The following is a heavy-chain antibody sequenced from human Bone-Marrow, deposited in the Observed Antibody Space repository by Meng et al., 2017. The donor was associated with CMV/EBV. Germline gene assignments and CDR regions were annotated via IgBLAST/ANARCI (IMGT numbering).Heavy chain of an antibody. CDR3: ARDQNAFDP. V-gene: IGHV1-69*10. CDR1: GGTCSSYA. CDR2: VIPILGIA. J-gene: IGHJ5*02. Sequence: KVSCKSSGGTCSSYAISWVRQAPGQGLEWMGGVIPILGIANYAQKFQGRVTITADKSTSTAYMELSSLRSEDTAVYYCARDQNAFDPWGQGTLVTVSS.